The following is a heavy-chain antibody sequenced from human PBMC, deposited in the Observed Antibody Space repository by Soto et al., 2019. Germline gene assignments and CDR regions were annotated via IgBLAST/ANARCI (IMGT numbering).Heavy chain of an antibody. Sequence: EVQLLESGGGLVQPGGSLRLSCAASGFTFSSYAMSWVRQAPGKGLEWVSAISGSGGSTYYADSVKGRFTISRDNSKNTLYLQMNSLRAEDTAVYYCAKDFFLGYCTNGVCPMDVWGKGTTVTVSS. CDR3: AKDFFLGYCTNGVCPMDV. D-gene: IGHD2-8*01. CDR1: GFTFSSYA. V-gene: IGHV3-23*01. CDR2: ISGSGGST. J-gene: IGHJ6*03.